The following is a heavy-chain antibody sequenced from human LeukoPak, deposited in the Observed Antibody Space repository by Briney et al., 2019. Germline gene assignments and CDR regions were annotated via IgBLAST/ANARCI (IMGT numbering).Heavy chain of an antibody. CDR2: IYFSGST. V-gene: IGHV4-4*07. J-gene: IGHJ2*01. CDR1: GGSISNHY. Sequence: PSETLSLTCNVSGGSISNHYWSWIRQPAGKGLEWIGRIYFSGSTMYNPSLKSRLAMSVDTSKNQFSLRLNSLTAADTAVYYCARETYLIGWYFDLWGRGTLVTVSS. CDR3: ARETYLIGWYFDL. D-gene: IGHD3-16*02.